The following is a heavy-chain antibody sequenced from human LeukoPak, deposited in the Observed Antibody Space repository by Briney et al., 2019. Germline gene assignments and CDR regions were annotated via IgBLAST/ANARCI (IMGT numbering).Heavy chain of an antibody. CDR1: GITFSSYS. CDR3: ARGQGGVGY. D-gene: IGHD3-16*01. CDR2: ISSFSGTI. Sequence: SGGSLRLSCVASGITFSSYSMNWVSQAQGKGLEWDSSISSFSGTINYADSVKGRFTISRDNAKNSLYLQMNSLRAEDTAVYYCARGQGGVGYWGQGTLVTVSS. V-gene: IGHV3-48*01. J-gene: IGHJ4*02.